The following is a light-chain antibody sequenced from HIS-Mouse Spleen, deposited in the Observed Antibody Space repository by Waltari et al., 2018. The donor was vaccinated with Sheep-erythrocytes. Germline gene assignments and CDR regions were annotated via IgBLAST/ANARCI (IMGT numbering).Light chain of an antibody. CDR2: EGS. Sequence: QSALTQPASVSGSPGQSITISCTVTSSDVGCYNLVSWYQQHPGKAPKLMIYEGSKRPSGVSNRFSGSKSGNTASLTISGLQAEDEADYYCRSYAGSSTPWVFGGGTKLTVL. CDR3: RSYAGSSTPWV. CDR1: SSDVGCYNL. J-gene: IGLJ3*02. V-gene: IGLV2-23*01.